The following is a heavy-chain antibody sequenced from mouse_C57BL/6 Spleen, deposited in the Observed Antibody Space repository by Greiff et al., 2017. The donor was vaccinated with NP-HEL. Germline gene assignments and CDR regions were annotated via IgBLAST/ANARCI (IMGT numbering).Heavy chain of an antibody. CDR1: GYTIKDFY. CDR2: TDPANGNT. Sequence: VQLKQSGAELVKPAASLKLSCTASGYTIKDFYIHWVKQRPEKGLERIRRTDPANGNTKYDPKFQGKATITADTSSNTDYLQLSSLTSEDTAVYYCRISTINAWGQGITLTVSS. J-gene: IGHJ2*01. V-gene: IGHV14-3*02. D-gene: IGHD5-2*01. CDR3: RISTINA.